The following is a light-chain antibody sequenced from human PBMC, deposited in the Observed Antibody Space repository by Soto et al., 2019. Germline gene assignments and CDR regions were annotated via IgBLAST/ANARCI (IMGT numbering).Light chain of an antibody. V-gene: IGKV3-20*01. CDR3: QQYGSSPRT. CDR1: QSVSSSY. Sequence: EIVLTQSPGTLSLSPGERATLSCRASQSVSSSYLAWYQQKPGQAPRLLIYGASSRAPGIPDRFSRSGSGTHFTVTLSSLEPDDCAVYYCQQYGSSPRTFGQGNKVEIK. J-gene: IGKJ1*01. CDR2: GAS.